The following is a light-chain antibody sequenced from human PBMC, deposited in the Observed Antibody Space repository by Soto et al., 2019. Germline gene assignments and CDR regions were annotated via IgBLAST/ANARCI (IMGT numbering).Light chain of an antibody. CDR1: SSDVGAHNY. Sequence: QSVLTQPASVSGSPGQSITISCTGTSSDVGAHNYVSWYQQHPGKAPKLMIYEVSNRPSGVSSRFSGSKSGNTASLTISGLQAEDEGDYYCSSYTSSSTYVFGSGTKLTVL. J-gene: IGLJ1*01. CDR3: SSYTSSSTYV. V-gene: IGLV2-14*01. CDR2: EVS.